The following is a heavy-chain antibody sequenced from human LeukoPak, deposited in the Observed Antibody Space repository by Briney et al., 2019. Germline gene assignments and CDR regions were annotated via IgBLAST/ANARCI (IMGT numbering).Heavy chain of an antibody. V-gene: IGHV4-59*01. J-gene: IGHJ4*02. D-gene: IGHD3-3*01. Sequence: SETLSLTCTVSGGSISSYYWSWIRQPPGKGLEWIGYIYYSGSTDYNPSLKSRVTISVDTSKNQFSLKLSSVTAADTAVYYCARGIYDFWSGSNYFDYWGQGTLVTVSS. CDR2: IYYSGST. CDR1: GGSISSYY. CDR3: ARGIYDFWSGSNYFDY.